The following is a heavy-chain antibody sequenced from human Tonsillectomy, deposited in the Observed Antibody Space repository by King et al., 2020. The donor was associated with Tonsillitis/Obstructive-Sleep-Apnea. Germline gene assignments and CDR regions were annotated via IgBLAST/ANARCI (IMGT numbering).Heavy chain of an antibody. Sequence: VQLVESGGGLVKPGGSLRLSCAASGFTFSNAWMSWVRQAPGKGLEWVGRIKSKTDGGTTDYAAPVKGRFTISRDDSKNTLYLQMNSLKTEDTAVYYYTTDLAGYCSSTSCYDFDYWGQGTLVTVSS. D-gene: IGHD2-2*01. CDR3: TTDLAGYCSSTSCYDFDY. V-gene: IGHV3-15*01. J-gene: IGHJ4*02. CDR2: IKSKTDGGTT. CDR1: GFTFSNAW.